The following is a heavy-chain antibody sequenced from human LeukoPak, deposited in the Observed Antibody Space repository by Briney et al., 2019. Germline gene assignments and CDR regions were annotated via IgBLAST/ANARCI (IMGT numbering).Heavy chain of an antibody. CDR3: ARENDRYGRIDY. J-gene: IGHJ4*02. CDR2: VSYSGST. Sequence: SETLFLTCTVFGGSISSYYWSWVRQPPGKGLEWIGYVSYSGSTDYNPSLKSRVIISIDTSKNQFSLRLRSVTAADTAVYYCARENDRYGRIDYWGQGTQVTVSS. D-gene: IGHD5-18*01. CDR1: GGSISSYY. V-gene: IGHV4-59*01.